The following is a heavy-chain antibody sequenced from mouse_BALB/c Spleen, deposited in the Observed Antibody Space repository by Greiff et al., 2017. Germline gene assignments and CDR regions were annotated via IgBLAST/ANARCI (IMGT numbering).Heavy chain of an antibody. CDR1: GFNIKDTY. Sequence: VQLQQSGAELVKPGASVKLSCTASGFNIKDTYMHWVKQRPEQGLEWIGRIDPANGNTKYDPKFQGKATITADTSSNTAYLQLSSLTSEDTAVYYCASGYGELAWFAYWGQGTLVTVSA. V-gene: IGHV14-3*02. D-gene: IGHD1-2*01. J-gene: IGHJ3*01. CDR2: IDPANGNT. CDR3: ASGYGELAWFAY.